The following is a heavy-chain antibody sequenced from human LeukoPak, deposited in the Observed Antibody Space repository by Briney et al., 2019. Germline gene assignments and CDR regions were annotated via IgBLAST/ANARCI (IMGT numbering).Heavy chain of an antibody. J-gene: IGHJ3*02. Sequence: SQTLSLTCTVSGGSISSGGYYWSWIRQHPGKGLEWSGYIYYSGSTYYNPSRKSRVTISVDTSKNQFSLKLSSVTAADTAVYYCARDNGRGYCSSTSCYSDAFDIWGQGTMVTVSS. CDR1: GGSISSGGYY. CDR2: IYYSGST. CDR3: ARDNGRGYCSSTSCYSDAFDI. D-gene: IGHD2-2*01. V-gene: IGHV4-31*03.